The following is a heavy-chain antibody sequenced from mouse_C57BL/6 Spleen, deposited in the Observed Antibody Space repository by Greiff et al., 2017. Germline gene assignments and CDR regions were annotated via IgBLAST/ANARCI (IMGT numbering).Heavy chain of an antibody. CDR1: GYTFTDYE. J-gene: IGHJ2*01. V-gene: IGHV1-15*01. CDR2: IDPETGGT. D-gene: IGHD1-1*01. Sequence: VQLQQSGAELVRPGASVTLSCKASGYTFTDYEMHWVKQTPVHGLEWIGAIDPETGGTAYNQKFKGKAILTADKSSSTAYMERRSLTSEDAAVYYCTRRDYYGSSYYFDYWGQGTTLTVSS. CDR3: TRRDYYGSSYYFDY.